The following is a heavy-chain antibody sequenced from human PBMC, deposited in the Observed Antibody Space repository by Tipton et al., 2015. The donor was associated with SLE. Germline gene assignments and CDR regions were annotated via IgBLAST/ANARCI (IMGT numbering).Heavy chain of an antibody. J-gene: IGHJ4*02. CDR3: ARPGGQYCAGAMCFTYDY. CDR2: IHHSGNT. D-gene: IGHD2-8*02. CDR1: GYSISSGYY. Sequence: TLSLTCAVSGYSISSGYYWGWVRQPPGKGLEWIGSIHHSGNTHYNPSLKSRVTIAVDTSQNHFSLRLSSVTAADAAIYYCARPGGQYCAGAMCFTYDYWGQGTLVTVSS. V-gene: IGHV4-38-2*01.